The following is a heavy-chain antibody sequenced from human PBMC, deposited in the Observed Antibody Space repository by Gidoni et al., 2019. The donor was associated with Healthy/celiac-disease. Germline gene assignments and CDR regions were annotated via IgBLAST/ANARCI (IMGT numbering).Heavy chain of an antibody. CDR1: GFTFSSYA. V-gene: IGHV3-23*01. CDR3: AKPRSGEVITTDY. Sequence: EVQLLESGGGLVQPGGSLRLPCAASGFTFSSYAMSWVRQAPGKGMEWGEAISGSGGSTYYADSVKGRFTISRDNSKNTLYLQMNSLRAEDTAVYYCAKPRSGEVITTDYWGQGTLVTVSS. J-gene: IGHJ4*02. D-gene: IGHD3-22*01. CDR2: ISGSGGST.